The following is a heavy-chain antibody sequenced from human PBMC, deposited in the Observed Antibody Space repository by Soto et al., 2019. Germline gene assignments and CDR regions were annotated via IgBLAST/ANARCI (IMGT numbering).Heavy chain of an antibody. Sequence: QVPLVESGGGVVQPGRSLRLSCAASGFTFSSYGMHWVRQAPGKGLEWVAVIWYDGSNKYYADSVKGRFTISRDNSKNTLYLQMNSLRAEDTAVYYCARDPAVTTIRMGFYYYYGMDVWGQGTTVTVSS. CDR2: IWYDGSNK. D-gene: IGHD4-17*01. CDR3: ARDPAVTTIRMGFYYYYGMDV. CDR1: GFTFSSYG. J-gene: IGHJ6*02. V-gene: IGHV3-33*01.